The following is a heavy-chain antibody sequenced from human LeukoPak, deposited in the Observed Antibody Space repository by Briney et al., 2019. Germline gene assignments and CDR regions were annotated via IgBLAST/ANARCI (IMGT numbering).Heavy chain of an antibody. CDR3: ARDAGYSGYDRLDY. CDR2: IYYSGST. CDR1: GGSISSYY. Sequence: SETLSLTCTVSGGSISSYYWNWIRQPPGKGLEWIGYIYYSGSTNYNPSLKSRVTISVDTSKNQFSLKLSSVTAADTAVYYCARDAGYSGYDRLDYWGQGTLVTVPS. J-gene: IGHJ4*02. V-gene: IGHV4-59*01. D-gene: IGHD5-12*01.